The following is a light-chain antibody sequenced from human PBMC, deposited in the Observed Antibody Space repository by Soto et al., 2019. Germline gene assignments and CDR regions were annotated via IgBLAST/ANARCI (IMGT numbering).Light chain of an antibody. J-gene: IGLJ1*01. CDR1: SSDVGGYNS. Sequence: QSALTQPPSASGSPGQSVTISCTGTSSDVGGYNSVSWYQHHPGEAPKLMIYEVTKRPSGVPDRFSGSKSANTASLTVSGLQAEDEADYYCSSYAGSKNYVFGTGTKLTVL. V-gene: IGLV2-8*01. CDR2: EVT. CDR3: SSYAGSKNYV.